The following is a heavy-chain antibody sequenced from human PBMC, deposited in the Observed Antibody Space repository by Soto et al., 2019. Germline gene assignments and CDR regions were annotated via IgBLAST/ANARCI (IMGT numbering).Heavy chain of an antibody. CDR2: INHSGST. CDR3: ARGRSKWRSYSYYGMDV. D-gene: IGHD5-12*01. Sequence: SETLSLTCAVYGGSFSGYYWSWIRQPPGKGLEWIGEINHSGSTNYNPSLKSRVTISVDTSKNQFSLKLSSVNAADTAVYYCARGRSKWRSYSYYGMDVWGQGTTVTVSS. CDR1: GGSFSGYY. V-gene: IGHV4-34*01. J-gene: IGHJ6*02.